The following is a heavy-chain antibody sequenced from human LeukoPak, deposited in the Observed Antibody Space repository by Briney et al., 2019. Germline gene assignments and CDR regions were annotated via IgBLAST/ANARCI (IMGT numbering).Heavy chain of an antibody. D-gene: IGHD3-10*01. V-gene: IGHV4-31*03. CDR2: IYYSGST. J-gene: IGHJ4*02. Sequence: SQTLSLTCTVSGGSISSGGYYWSWIRQHPGKGLEWIGYIYYSGSTYYNPSLKSRVTISVDTSKNQFSLKLGSVTAADTAVYYCATLLLWFGELYFDYWGQGTLVTVSS. CDR3: ATLLLWFGELYFDY. CDR1: GGSISSGGYY.